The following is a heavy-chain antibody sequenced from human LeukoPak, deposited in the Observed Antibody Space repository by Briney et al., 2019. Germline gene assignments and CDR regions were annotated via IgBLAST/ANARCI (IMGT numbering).Heavy chain of an antibody. CDR3: ARVGGTAGRDYYYYGMDV. J-gene: IGHJ6*02. CDR1: GGSISSYY. CDR2: IYYSGST. Sequence: PETLSLTCTVSGGSISSYYWSWIRQPPGKGLEWIGYIYYSGSTNYNPSLKSRVTISVDTSKNQFSLKLSSVTAADTAVYYCARVGGTAGRDYYYYGMDVWGQGTTVTVSS. D-gene: IGHD1-1*01. V-gene: IGHV4-59*01.